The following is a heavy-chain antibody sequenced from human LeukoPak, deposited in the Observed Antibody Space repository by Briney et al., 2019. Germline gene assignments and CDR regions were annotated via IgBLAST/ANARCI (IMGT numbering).Heavy chain of an antibody. J-gene: IGHJ4*02. D-gene: IGHD2-2*01. CDR1: GYTFTSYA. CDR2: INAGNGNT. Sequence: PLASVKVSCKASGYTFTSYAMHWVRQAPGQRLEWMGWINAGNGNTKYSQEFQGRVTMTTDTSTNTAYMELRSLRSDGTAVYYCARHSLRGYCSSPTCALGVYWGQGTLVTVSS. CDR3: ARHSLRGYCSSPTCALGVY. V-gene: IGHV1-3*01.